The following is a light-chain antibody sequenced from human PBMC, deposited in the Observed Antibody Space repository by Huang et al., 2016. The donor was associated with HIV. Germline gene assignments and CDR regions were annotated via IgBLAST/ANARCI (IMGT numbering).Light chain of an antibody. Sequence: IVMTQSPATLSVSPGERATRSCRASQSVSNYLAWYLQKPGQAPRLLIYDATTGATGNPARFSGSGSGTEFTRTISSLQSEDSAVYYCQQYNDWPLTFGGGTKVEIK. CDR2: DAT. CDR1: QSVSNY. J-gene: IGKJ4*01. CDR3: QQYNDWPLT. V-gene: IGKV3-15*01.